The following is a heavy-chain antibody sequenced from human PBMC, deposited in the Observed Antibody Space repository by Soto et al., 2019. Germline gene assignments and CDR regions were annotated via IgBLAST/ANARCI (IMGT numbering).Heavy chain of an antibody. CDR1: GFTVSSNH. D-gene: IGHD1-26*01. Sequence: EVQLVESGGGLIQPGGSLRLSCAASGFTVSSNHMTWVRQAPGKGLEWVSVIYSGTTSYYADSVKGRCTISRDNSKNTLYLQMNSLRAEDTAVYYCATISGSYRRTFDYWGQGTLVTVSS. V-gene: IGHV3-53*01. CDR2: IYSGTTS. J-gene: IGHJ4*02. CDR3: ATISGSYRRTFDY.